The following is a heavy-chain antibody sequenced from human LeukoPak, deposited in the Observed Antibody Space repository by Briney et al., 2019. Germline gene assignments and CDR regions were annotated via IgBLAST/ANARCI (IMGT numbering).Heavy chain of an antibody. CDR3: ARDPTNNWGRLGFPFDY. Sequence: GGSLRLSCAASGFTFSSYSMNWVRQTPGKGLEWGSSISSSSSYIYYADSVKGRFTISRDNAKNSLYLQMNSLRAEDTAVYYCARDPTNNWGRLGFPFDYWGQGTLVTVSS. J-gene: IGHJ4*02. D-gene: IGHD3-16*01. CDR2: ISSSSSYI. V-gene: IGHV3-21*01. CDR1: GFTFSSYS.